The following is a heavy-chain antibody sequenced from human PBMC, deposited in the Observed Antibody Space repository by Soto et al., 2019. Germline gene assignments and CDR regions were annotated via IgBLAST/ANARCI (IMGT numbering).Heavy chain of an antibody. D-gene: IGHD3-22*01. CDR1: GGSIRSCGSY. J-gene: IGHJ4*01. CDR3: ARGGYYYENSGQNAYDY. CDR2: IYYGGST. Sequence: SEALSLPCTVSGGSIRSCGSYWSWILERPGKGLEWIGYIYYGGSTYYNPSLKSRATISGDTSKNQFSLKLSSVTAADTAVYYCARGGYYYENSGQNAYDYWGQGILVTVSS. V-gene: IGHV4-31*03.